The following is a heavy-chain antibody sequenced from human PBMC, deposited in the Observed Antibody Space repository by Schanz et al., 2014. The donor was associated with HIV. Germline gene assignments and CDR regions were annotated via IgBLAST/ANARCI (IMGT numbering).Heavy chain of an antibody. D-gene: IGHD6-13*01. CDR1: GYTFTDYF. CDR3: ARDLGDSSTWYDAFDI. CDR2: INPNSGGT. J-gene: IGHJ3*02. V-gene: IGHV1-2*02. Sequence: QVQLVQSGAAVKKPGASVKVSCKASGYTFTDYFVHWVRQAPGQGLEWMGWINPNSGGTNSAQKFQGRDTMAMDTSISTACMEVRSLRSDDTALYFCARDLGDSSTWYDAFDIWGQGTKVTVSS.